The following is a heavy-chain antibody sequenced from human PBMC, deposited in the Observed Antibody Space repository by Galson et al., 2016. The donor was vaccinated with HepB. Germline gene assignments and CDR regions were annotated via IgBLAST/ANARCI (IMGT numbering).Heavy chain of an antibody. CDR3: ARGYGGNSFAY. CDR2: INHSGST. J-gene: IGHJ4*02. Sequence: SETLSLTCAVYGGSFSTYYWSWIRQPPGKGLEWIGQINHSGSTNYNPSLKSRITMAVDTSKNQFSLKLTSVTAADTAVYYCARGYGGNSFAYWGQGTLVTVSS. D-gene: IGHD4-23*01. V-gene: IGHV4-34*01. CDR1: GGSFSTYY.